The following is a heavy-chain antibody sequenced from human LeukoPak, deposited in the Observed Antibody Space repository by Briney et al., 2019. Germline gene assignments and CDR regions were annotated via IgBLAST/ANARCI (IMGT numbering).Heavy chain of an antibody. CDR2: IYYSGST. CDR3: ARVAAAGTIDP. CDR1: GGSISSGDYY. V-gene: IGHV4-30-4*02. J-gene: IGHJ5*02. D-gene: IGHD6-13*01. Sequence: SETLSLTCTVSGGSISSGDYYWSWIRQPPGKGLEWIGYIYYSGSTYYNPSLKSRVTISVDTSKNQFSLKLSSVTAADTAVYYCARVAAAGTIDPWGQGTLVTVSS.